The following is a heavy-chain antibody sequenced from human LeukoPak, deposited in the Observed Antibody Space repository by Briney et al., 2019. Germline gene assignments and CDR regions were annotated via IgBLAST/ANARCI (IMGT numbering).Heavy chain of an antibody. CDR1: GFTFSSYG. V-gene: IGHV3-23*01. Sequence: QPGGSLRLSCAVSGFTFSSYGMNWVRQAPGKGLEWVSGISGSGGSTYYADSVKGRFTSSRDNSKNTLYLQMNSRRAEDTAVYYCARDLVVRGVSRYDAFGIWGQGTMVTVSS. J-gene: IGHJ3*02. CDR3: ARDLVVRGVSRYDAFGI. D-gene: IGHD3-10*01. CDR2: ISGSGGST.